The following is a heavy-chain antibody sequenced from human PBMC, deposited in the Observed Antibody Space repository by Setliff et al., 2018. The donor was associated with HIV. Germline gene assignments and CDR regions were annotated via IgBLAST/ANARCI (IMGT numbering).Heavy chain of an antibody. CDR1: GGSVSSPNYY. V-gene: IGHV4-31*03. J-gene: IGHJ3*02. Sequence: SETLSLTCTVSGGSVSSPNYYWTWIRQRPGKGLEWIGDIYGGGSTHYNPSLRGRVNISMDMSKNQFSLELNSLTAADTAMFYCATGRLAAGGAFDMWAQGTKVTVSS. CDR3: ATGRLAAGGAFDM. D-gene: IGHD6-13*01. CDR2: IYGGGST.